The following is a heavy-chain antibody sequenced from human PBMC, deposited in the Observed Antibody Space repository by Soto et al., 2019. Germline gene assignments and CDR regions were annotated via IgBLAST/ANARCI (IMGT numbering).Heavy chain of an antibody. V-gene: IGHV4-30-4*01. CDR1: GGSISSGDYY. CDR2: IYYSGST. CDR3: AREGLRYFDWFPGMDV. J-gene: IGHJ6*02. D-gene: IGHD3-9*01. Sequence: PSETLSLTCTVSGGSISSGDYYWSWIRQPPGKGLEWIGYIYYSGSTYYNPSLKSRLTISVDTSKNQFSLKLNSVTAADTAVYYCAREGLRYFDWFPGMDVWGQGTTVTVSS.